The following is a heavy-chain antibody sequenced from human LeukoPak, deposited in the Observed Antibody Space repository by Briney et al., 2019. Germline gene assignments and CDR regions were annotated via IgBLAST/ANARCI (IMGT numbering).Heavy chain of an antibody. J-gene: IGHJ4*02. CDR3: ARAVPTGTDFDY. V-gene: IGHV1-24*01. D-gene: IGHD2-8*02. CDR2: FDPEDGET. CDR1: GYTLTELS. Sequence: ASVKVSCKVSGYTLTELSMHWVRQAPGKGLEWMGGFDPEDGETIYAQKFQGRVTMTEDTSTDTAYMELSSLRSEDTAVYYCARAVPTGTDFDYWGQGTLVTVSP.